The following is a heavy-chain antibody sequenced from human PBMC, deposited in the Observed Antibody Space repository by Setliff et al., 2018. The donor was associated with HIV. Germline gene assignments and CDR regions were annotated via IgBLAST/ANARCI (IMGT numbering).Heavy chain of an antibody. CDR1: GGSFSSYA. CDR2: IIPIFGTA. V-gene: IGHV1-69*05. J-gene: IGHJ5*02. Sequence: SVKVSCKASGGSFSSYAISWVRQAPGQGLEWMGGIIPIFGTAKYAQKFQGRVTITTDESTSTAYMELSSLGSEDTAVYYCAGGLVSQKVPFDEAVKDADNYVPLDLWGQGTLVTVSS. D-gene: IGHD3-16*01. CDR3: AGGLVSQKVPFDEAVKDADNYVPLDL.